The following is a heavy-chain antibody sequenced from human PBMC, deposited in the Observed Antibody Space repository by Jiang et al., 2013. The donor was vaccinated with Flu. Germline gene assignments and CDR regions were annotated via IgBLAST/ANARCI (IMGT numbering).Heavy chain of an antibody. D-gene: IGHD4-17*01. J-gene: IGHJ6*04. CDR1: GFSLSTSGMC. Sequence: KPTQTLTLTCTFSGFSLSTSGMCVSWIRQPPGKALEWLARIDWDDDKYYSTSLKTRLTISKDTSKNQVVLTMTNMDPVDTATYYCARSPYYGDYVPHYYYGMDVWGKGTTVTVSS. V-gene: IGHV2-70*11. CDR2: IDWDDDK. CDR3: ARSPYYGDYVPHYYYGMDV.